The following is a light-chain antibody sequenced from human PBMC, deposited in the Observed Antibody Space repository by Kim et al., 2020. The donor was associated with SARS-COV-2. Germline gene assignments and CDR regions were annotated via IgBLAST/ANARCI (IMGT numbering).Light chain of an antibody. Sequence: SSELTQPLSVTVALGQMARLTCGGNNIGSYNVHWYQQKPGQAPVLVIYRDSDRPSGIPERFSGSNSGNTATLTISRAQAGDEADYYCQVWDSGTEDVVFGGGTQLTVL. CDR2: RDS. J-gene: IGLJ2*01. V-gene: IGLV3-9*01. CDR1: NIGSYN. CDR3: QVWDSGTEDVV.